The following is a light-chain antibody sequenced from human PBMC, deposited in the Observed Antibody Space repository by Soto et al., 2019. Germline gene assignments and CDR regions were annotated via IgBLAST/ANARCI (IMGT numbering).Light chain of an antibody. Sequence: EIVMMQSPVTLSVSPGERATLSCRASQSVSRNVAWYQQRPGQAPRLVIYATSPRATGIPARFSGSGSGTEFTLTISSLQSEDFAVYYCHQYSQWPLFTFGPGTKVDI. CDR1: QSVSRN. CDR3: HQYSQWPLFT. CDR2: ATS. J-gene: IGKJ3*01. V-gene: IGKV3-15*01.